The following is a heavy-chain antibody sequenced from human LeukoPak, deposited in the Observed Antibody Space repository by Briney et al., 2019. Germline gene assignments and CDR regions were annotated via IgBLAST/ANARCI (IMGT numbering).Heavy chain of an antibody. CDR3: ARGSSSSTGHDY. Sequence: SETLSLTCAVYGGSFSGYYWSWIRQPPGKGLEWIGEINHSGSTNYNPSLKSRVTISVDTPKNQFSLKLSSVTAADTAVYYCARGSSSSTGHDYWGQGTLVTVSS. J-gene: IGHJ4*02. V-gene: IGHV4-34*01. CDR1: GGSFSGYY. CDR2: INHSGST. D-gene: IGHD6-6*01.